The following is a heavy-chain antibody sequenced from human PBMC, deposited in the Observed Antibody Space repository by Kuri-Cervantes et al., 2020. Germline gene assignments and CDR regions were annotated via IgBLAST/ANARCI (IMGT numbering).Heavy chain of an antibody. V-gene: IGHV1-3*01. D-gene: IGHD3-10*01. CDR1: GYTFTGYA. Sequence: ASVKVSCKASGYTFTGYAMHWVRQAPGQRLEWMGWINAGNGNTKYSQKFQGRVTITRDTSASTAYMELSSLRSEDTAVYYCARGKARLLWFGELLNDNYGMDVWGQGTTVTVSS. CDR3: ARGKARLLWFGELLNDNYGMDV. CDR2: INAGNGNT. J-gene: IGHJ6*02.